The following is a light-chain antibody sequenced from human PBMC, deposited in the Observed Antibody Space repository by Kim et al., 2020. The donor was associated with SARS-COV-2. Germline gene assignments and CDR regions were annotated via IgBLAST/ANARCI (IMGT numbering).Light chain of an antibody. CDR2: GNN. CDR1: SPNIGAGYD. CDR3: QSYDSSLSGYV. Sequence: QSVLTQPPSVSGAPGQRVTISCTGSSPNIGAGYDVHWYQQLPGTAPKLLIYGNNNRPSGVPDRFSGSKSGTSASLVITGLQAEDEADYYCQSYDSSLSGYVFGTGTKVTVL. J-gene: IGLJ1*01. V-gene: IGLV1-40*01.